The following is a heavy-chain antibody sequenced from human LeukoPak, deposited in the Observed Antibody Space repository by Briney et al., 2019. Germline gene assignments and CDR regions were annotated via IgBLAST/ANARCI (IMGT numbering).Heavy chain of an antibody. CDR2: ISSSSSYI. Sequence: GGTLRLSCAASGFTFSSYSMNWVRQAPGKGLEWVSSISSSSSYIYYADSVKGRFTISRDNAKNSLYLQMNSLRAEDTAVYYCARAGITIFGVVIIWGQGTLVTVSS. CDR1: GFTFSSYS. D-gene: IGHD3-3*01. CDR3: ARAGITIFGVVII. J-gene: IGHJ4*02. V-gene: IGHV3-21*01.